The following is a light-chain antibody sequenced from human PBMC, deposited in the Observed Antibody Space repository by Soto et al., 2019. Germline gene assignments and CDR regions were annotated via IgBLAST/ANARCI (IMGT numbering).Light chain of an antibody. V-gene: IGKV3-15*01. CDR2: GFS. CDR3: QQYNNWPIT. J-gene: IGKJ5*01. CDR1: QSVSSSY. Sequence: EIVLTQSPGTLSLSPGERATLSCRAGQSVSSSYLAWYQQKAGQAPRLLVYGFSTRATGIPARFSGSGSETEFTLTISSLQSEDFAVYYCQQYNNWPITFGQGTRLEIK.